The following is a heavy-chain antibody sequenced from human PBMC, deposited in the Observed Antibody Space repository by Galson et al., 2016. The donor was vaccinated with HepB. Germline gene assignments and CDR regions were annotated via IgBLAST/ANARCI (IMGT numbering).Heavy chain of an antibody. CDR2: IWYDGSKK. D-gene: IGHD5-12*01. V-gene: IGHV3-33*01. CDR1: GFTFSNYG. CDR3: ARDGIPSPQDIGGRLPPPYYYGMDV. J-gene: IGHJ6*02. Sequence: SLRLSCAASGFTFSNYGMHWVRQAPGKGLEWVALIWYDGSKKYYAESVKGRLTISRDNSKNTLDLQMNSLRAKDTAVYYCARDGIPSPQDIGGRLPPPYYYGMDVWGQGTAVTVSS.